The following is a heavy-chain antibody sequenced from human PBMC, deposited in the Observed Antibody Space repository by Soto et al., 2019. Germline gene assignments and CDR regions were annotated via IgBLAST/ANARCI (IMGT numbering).Heavy chain of an antibody. CDR3: ARRGFYDYAYYYYYGMDF. J-gene: IGHJ6*02. CDR2: IDPSDSYT. Sequence: GESLKISCKGSGYSFTSYWISWVRQMPGKGLEWMGRIDPSDSYTNYSPSFQGHVTISADKSISTAYLQWSSLKASDTAMYYCARRGFYDYAYYYYYGMDFWGQGTTVTVSS. V-gene: IGHV5-10-1*01. D-gene: IGHD3-10*01. CDR1: GYSFTSYW.